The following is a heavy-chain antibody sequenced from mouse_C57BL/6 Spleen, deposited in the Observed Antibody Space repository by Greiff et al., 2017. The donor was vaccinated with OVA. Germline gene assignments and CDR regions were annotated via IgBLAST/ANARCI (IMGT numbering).Heavy chain of an antibody. V-gene: IGHV1-55*01. J-gene: IGHJ4*01. Sequence: QLQQPGAELVKPGASVKMSCKASGYTFTSYWITWVKQRPGQGLEWIGDIYPGSGSTNYNEKFKSKATLTVDTSSSTAYMQLSSLTSEDSAVYYCAPLYDYDGGGHAMDYWGQGTSVTVSS. D-gene: IGHD2-4*01. CDR3: APLYDYDGGGHAMDY. CDR2: IYPGSGST. CDR1: GYTFTSYW.